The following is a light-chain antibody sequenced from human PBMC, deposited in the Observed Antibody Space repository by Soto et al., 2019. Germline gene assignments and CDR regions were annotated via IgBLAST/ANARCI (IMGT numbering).Light chain of an antibody. CDR3: QVLYGSSEPLG. CDR2: DDD. CDR1: HIGGKS. Sequence: SYELTQPPSVSVAPGQTPIITCAGAHIGGKSVHWYQQKPGQAPVLVVHDDDDRPSGIPERFSGSQSGDMATLTISRVEAGDGAEYFCQVLYGSSEPLGFRGGTKLPGL. V-gene: IGLV3-21*02. J-gene: IGLJ2*01.